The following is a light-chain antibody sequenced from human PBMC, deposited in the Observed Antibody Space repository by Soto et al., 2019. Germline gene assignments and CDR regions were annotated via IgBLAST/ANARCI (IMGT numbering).Light chain of an antibody. V-gene: IGKV1-5*01. CDR3: HQANSSLT. CDR2: DAS. CDR1: QSIISW. Sequence: DIQITQSPSTLSASVGDRVTIACRPSQSIISWLAWYQQKPGKAPKLLIYDASILESGVPPRSSGSGSGTDFPLPTSSLQPEDFATTYCHQANSSLTSGQGPRL. J-gene: IGKJ5*01.